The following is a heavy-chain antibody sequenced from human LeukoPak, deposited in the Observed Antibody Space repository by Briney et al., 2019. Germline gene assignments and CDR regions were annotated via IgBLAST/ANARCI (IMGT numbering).Heavy chain of an antibody. Sequence: GGSLRLSCAASGFTFSSYGMHWVRQAPGKGLEWVAFIRYDGSNKYYADSVKGRFTISRDNAKNSLYLQMNSLRAEDTAVYYCARGGKRGYSYGPQDYWGQGTLVTVSS. CDR1: GFTFSSYG. J-gene: IGHJ4*02. CDR2: IRYDGSNK. V-gene: IGHV3-30*02. CDR3: ARGGKRGYSYGPQDY. D-gene: IGHD5-18*01.